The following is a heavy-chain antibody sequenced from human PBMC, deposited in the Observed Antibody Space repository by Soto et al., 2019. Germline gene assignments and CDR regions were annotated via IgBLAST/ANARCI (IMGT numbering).Heavy chain of an antibody. CDR3: ARALIQDIVVVPDAPFGFGMDV. J-gene: IGHJ6*02. CDR1: GGTFRIYA. V-gene: IGHV1-69*13. CDR2: IIPIFGTA. Sequence: GDSVKVSCKPSGGTFRIYAISWVRQAPGQGLEWMGGIIPIFGTANYAQKLQGRVTITADESTSTAYMELGSLRSGGRAVYYFARALIQDIVVVPDAPFGFGMDVWGQGTRVTVSS. D-gene: IGHD2-2*01.